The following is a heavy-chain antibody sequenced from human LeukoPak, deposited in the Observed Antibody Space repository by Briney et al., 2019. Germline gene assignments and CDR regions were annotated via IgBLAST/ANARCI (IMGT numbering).Heavy chain of an antibody. V-gene: IGHV1-69*06. D-gene: IGHD5-24*01. CDR1: GGTFSSYA. CDR2: IIPIFGTA. CDR3: ARKMATTHHAFDI. Sequence: GASVKVSCRASGGTFSSYAISWVRQAPGQGLEWMGGIIPIFGTANYAQKFQGRVTITADKSTSTAYMELSSLRSEDTAVYYCARKMATTHHAFDIWGQGTMVTVSS. J-gene: IGHJ3*02.